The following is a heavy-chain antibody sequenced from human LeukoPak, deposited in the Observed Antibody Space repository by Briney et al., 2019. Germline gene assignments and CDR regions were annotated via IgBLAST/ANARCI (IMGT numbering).Heavy chain of an antibody. D-gene: IGHD2-2*01. CDR1: GYTLTSYY. V-gene: IGHV1-46*01. CDR3: ARGSRGVVPAATFGY. Sequence: ASVKVSCKASGYTLTSYYMHWVRQAPGQGLEWMGIINPSGGSTSYAQKFQGRVTMTRDTSTSTVYMELSSLRSEDTAVYYCARGSRGVVPAATFGYWGQGTLVTVSS. J-gene: IGHJ4*02. CDR2: INPSGGST.